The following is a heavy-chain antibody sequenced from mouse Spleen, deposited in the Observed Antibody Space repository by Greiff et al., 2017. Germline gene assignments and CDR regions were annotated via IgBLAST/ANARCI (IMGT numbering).Heavy chain of an antibody. J-gene: IGHJ4*01. V-gene: IGHV1-55*01. D-gene: IGHD1-1*01. CDR2: IYPGSGST. CDR1: GYTFTSYW. CDR3: ASPSGSSLYYAMDY. Sequence: VQLQQSGAELVKPGASVKMSCKASGYTFTSYWITWVKQRPGQGLEWIGDIYPGSGSTNYNEKFKSKATLTVDTSSSTAYMQLSSLTSEDSAVYYCASPSGSSLYYAMDYWGQGTSVTVSS.